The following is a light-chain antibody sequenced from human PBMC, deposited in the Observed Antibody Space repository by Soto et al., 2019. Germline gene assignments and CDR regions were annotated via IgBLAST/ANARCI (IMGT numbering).Light chain of an antibody. CDR1: SSDVGGYNY. V-gene: IGLV2-14*01. CDR3: SSYTSSSTPYV. J-gene: IGLJ1*01. Sequence: QSVLTQPASVYGSPGQSITISCTGTSSDVGGYNYVSWYQQHPVKAPKLMIYDVTNRPSGVSDRFSGSKSGNTASLTISGLQAEDEADYYCSSYTSSSTPYVFGTGTKV. CDR2: DVT.